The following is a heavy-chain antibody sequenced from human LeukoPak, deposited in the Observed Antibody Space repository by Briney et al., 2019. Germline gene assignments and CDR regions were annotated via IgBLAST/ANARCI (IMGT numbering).Heavy chain of an antibody. D-gene: IGHD6-19*01. J-gene: IGHJ4*02. V-gene: IGHV3-74*01. CDR2: INTDGTVT. Sequence: GGSLRLSCAASGFTFSKYWMLWVRQAPGKGPESVSRINTDGTVTTYADSVKGRFTVSRDNADNTMFLRMNSVRDEDTAVYYCATKQWLAPPPDSWGQGTPVTVSS. CDR1: GFTFSKYW. CDR3: ATKQWLAPPPDS.